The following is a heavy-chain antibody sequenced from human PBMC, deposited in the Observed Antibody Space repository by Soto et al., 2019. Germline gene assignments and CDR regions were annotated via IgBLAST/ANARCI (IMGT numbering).Heavy chain of an antibody. J-gene: IGHJ2*01. CDR1: GYSFTSYW. CDR3: ARLSRSTTIAARQDYWYFDL. CDR2: IYPGDSDT. V-gene: IGHV5-51*01. Sequence: PGESLKISCKGSGYSFTSYWIGWVRQMPGKGLEWMGIIYPGDSDTRYSPSFQGQVTISADKSIGTAYLQWSSLKASDTAMYYCARLSRSTTIAARQDYWYFDLWGRGTLVTVSS. D-gene: IGHD6-6*01.